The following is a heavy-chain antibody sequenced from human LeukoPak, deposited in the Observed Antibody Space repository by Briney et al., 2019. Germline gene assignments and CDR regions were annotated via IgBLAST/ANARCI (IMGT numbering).Heavy chain of an antibody. Sequence: PSETLSLTCAVSGGSISSYYWSWIRQTPGKGLEFIGHIYYSGSTNYNPSLKSRVTISVDTFKKQFSLNLSSVTAADTAVYYCAGAFPDSSRYIGPLDHWGQGILVTVSS. D-gene: IGHD3-22*01. CDR1: GGSISSYY. V-gene: IGHV4-59*01. CDR2: IYYSGST. CDR3: AGAFPDSSRYIGPLDH. J-gene: IGHJ4*02.